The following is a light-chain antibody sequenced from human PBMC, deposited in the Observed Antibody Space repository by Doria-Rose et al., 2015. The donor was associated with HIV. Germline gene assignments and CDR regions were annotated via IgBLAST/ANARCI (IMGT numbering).Light chain of an antibody. V-gene: IGKV4-1*01. CDR2: WAS. J-gene: IGKJ1*01. Sequence: EIVMTQSPDSLAVSLGERATINCKSSQSVLYSSNNKNYLGWYRQKPGQPPKLLIYWASTRESGVPDRFSGSGSGTDFTLTISSLQAEDVAVYYCQQYYTTPWTFGQGTKVEI. CDR1: QSVLYSSNNKNY. CDR3: QQYYTTPWT.